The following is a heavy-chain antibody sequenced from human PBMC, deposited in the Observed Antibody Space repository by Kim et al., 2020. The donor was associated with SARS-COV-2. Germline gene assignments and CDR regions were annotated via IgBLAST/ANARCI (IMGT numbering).Heavy chain of an antibody. V-gene: IGHV3-48*02. J-gene: IGHJ4*02. D-gene: IGHD1-1*01. Sequence: YYADSVKGRLTITRDNAKNSLYLQMNSLRDEDTAVYYCARDNERISSPLDNWGQGALVTVSS. CDR3: ARDNERISSPLDN.